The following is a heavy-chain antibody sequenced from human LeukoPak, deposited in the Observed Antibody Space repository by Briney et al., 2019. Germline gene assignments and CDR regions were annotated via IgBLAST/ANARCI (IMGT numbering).Heavy chain of an antibody. D-gene: IGHD5-18*01. CDR1: GGSISRSNW. Sequence: PSGTLSLTCAVSGGSISRSNWWSWVRQPPGKGLEWIGEIYHSGSTNYNPSLKSRVTISVDKSKNQFSLKLSSVTAADTAVYYCARGTAMAVTTFDYWGQGTLVTVSS. J-gene: IGHJ4*02. CDR3: ARGTAMAVTTFDY. V-gene: IGHV4-4*02. CDR2: IYHSGST.